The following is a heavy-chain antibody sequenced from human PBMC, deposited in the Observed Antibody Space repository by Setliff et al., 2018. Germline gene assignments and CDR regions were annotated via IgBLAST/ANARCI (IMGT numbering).Heavy chain of an antibody. D-gene: IGHD3-3*01. Sequence: SSETLSLTCTVSGGSISSGSYYWSWIRQPAGKGLEWIGHIYTSGSTNYNPSLKSRVTISVDTSKNQFSLKLSSVTAADTAVYYCARGYTHYDFWSGYSDTLDYWGQGTLVTVSS. V-gene: IGHV4-61*09. J-gene: IGHJ4*02. CDR2: IYTSGST. CDR1: GGSISSGSYY. CDR3: ARGYTHYDFWSGYSDTLDY.